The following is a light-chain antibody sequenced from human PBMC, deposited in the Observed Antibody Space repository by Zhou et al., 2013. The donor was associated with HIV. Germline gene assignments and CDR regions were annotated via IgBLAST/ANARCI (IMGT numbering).Light chain of an antibody. CDR3: QQHGTSPFT. CDR2: DTS. J-gene: IGKJ4*01. Sequence: EVVLTQSPDTLSLSPGERATLSCRASQTVSTTYLAWYQHKPGQAPRLLIYDTSTRATGIPDRFSGSGSGSGTDFTLTISRLEPEDFAVYYCQQHGTSPFTFGGGTQGGDQT. V-gene: IGKV3-20*01. CDR1: QTVSTTY.